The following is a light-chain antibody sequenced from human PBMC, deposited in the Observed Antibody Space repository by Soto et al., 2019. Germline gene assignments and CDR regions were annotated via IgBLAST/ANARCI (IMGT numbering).Light chain of an antibody. CDR1: QSVSSSY. Sequence: EIVLTQSPGTLSLSPGERATLSCRASQSVSSSYLAWYQHKPGQAPRLLIYGASSRATGIPDRFSGSGSGTDFTLTISRLKPEDFAVYYCQQYGSSPLTFGGVTKVEIK. J-gene: IGKJ4*01. V-gene: IGKV3-20*01. CDR2: GAS. CDR3: QQYGSSPLT.